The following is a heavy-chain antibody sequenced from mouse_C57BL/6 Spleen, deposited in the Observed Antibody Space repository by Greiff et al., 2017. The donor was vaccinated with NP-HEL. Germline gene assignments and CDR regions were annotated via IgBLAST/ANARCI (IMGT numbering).Heavy chain of an antibody. J-gene: IGHJ2*01. CDR2: IDPEDGDT. V-gene: IGHV14-1*01. CDR3: TTITTVVALDY. Sequence: DVKLQESGAELVRPGASVKLSCTASGFNIKDYYMHWVKQRPEQGLEWIGRIDPEDGDTEYAPKFQGKATMTADTSSNTAYLQLSSLTSEDTAVYYCTTITTVVALDYWGQGTTLTVSS. D-gene: IGHD1-1*01. CDR1: GFNIKDYY.